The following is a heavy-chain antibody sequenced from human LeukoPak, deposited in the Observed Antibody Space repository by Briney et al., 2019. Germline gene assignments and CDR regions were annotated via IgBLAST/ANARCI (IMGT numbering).Heavy chain of an antibody. CDR2: INAGNGNT. CDR1: GYSFTNYA. V-gene: IGHV1-3*01. Sequence: ASVKVSCKASGYSFTNYAIHWVRQAPGQRLEWMGWINAGNGNTIYSQNFQGRATFTRDTSATTAYMELSSLRSEDTAIYNCAREKYRQSLDYWGQGTLVTVSS. J-gene: IGHJ4*02. CDR3: AREKYRQSLDY. D-gene: IGHD3-16*02.